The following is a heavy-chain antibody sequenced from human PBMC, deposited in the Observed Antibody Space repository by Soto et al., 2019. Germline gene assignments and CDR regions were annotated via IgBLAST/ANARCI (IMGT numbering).Heavy chain of an antibody. CDR1: GYTFINYD. CDR2: MNPNSGDT. D-gene: IGHD3-10*01. V-gene: IGHV1-8*01. CDR3: ARGDGSYYGSGSYFDS. Sequence: QVQLVQSGAEVKKPGASVKVSCKASGYTFINYDINWVRQATGQGLEWIGWMNPNSGDTGHAQKLQGRDTMTRDTSISTAYMELSSLKSDDTAVYYCARGDGSYYGSGSYFDSWGQGTLVTVSS. J-gene: IGHJ5*01.